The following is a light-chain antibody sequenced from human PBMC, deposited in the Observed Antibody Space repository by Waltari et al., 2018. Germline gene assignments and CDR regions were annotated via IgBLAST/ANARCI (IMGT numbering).Light chain of an antibody. CDR3: KQRFSWPPIT. CDR1: QSVRNF. CDR2: DTS. J-gene: IGKJ5*01. V-gene: IGKV3-11*01. Sequence: ETVLTQSPATLSLSPGESATLSCRASQSVRNFLAWYQQKPGQAPRLLIYDTSNRATGIPARFSGSGSGTDFTLTISSLEPEDFAIYYCKQRFSWPPITFGQGTRLEIK.